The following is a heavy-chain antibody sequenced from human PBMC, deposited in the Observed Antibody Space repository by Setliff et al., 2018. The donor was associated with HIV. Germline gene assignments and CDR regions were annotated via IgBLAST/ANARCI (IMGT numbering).Heavy chain of an antibody. Sequence: PSETLSLTCAVSGGSFSSSTYSWGWISQPPGRGLEWIGSIHSSGTTDYNPSLKSRVAMSVDTSRSQFSLKLRSATAAATAVYYCARHKTNYDFYAFDVWGQGTMVSV. CDR2: IHSSGTT. CDR3: ARHKTNYDFYAFDV. CDR1: GGSFSSSTYS. D-gene: IGHD3-3*01. V-gene: IGHV4-39*01. J-gene: IGHJ3*01.